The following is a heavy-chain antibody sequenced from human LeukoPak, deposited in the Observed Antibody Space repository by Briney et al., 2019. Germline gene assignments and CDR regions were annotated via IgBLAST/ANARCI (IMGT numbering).Heavy chain of an antibody. D-gene: IGHD3-3*01. CDR2: INRSGST. Sequence: PSETLSLTCAVYGGSFSGYYWSWIRQPPGKGLEWIGEINRSGSTNYNPSLKSRVTISVDTSKNQFSLKLSSVTAADTAVYYCARGLYYDFWSGYRTPRSFDYWGQGTLVTVSS. J-gene: IGHJ4*02. CDR3: ARGLYYDFWSGYRTPRSFDY. V-gene: IGHV4-34*01. CDR1: GGSFSGYY.